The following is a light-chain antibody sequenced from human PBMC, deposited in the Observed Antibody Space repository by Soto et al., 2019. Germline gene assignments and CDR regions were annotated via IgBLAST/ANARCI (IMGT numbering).Light chain of an antibody. CDR2: AAS. CDR3: PQSYSNSIT. V-gene: IGKV1-39*01. Sequence: DIQMTQSPSSLSASVGDRVTITCRASQSISSYLNWYQQKPGKAPKLLIYAASSLQSGVPSRFSGSGSGTDFTLTISSLQPEDFATYYCPQSYSNSITFGQGTRLEIK. CDR1: QSISSY. J-gene: IGKJ5*01.